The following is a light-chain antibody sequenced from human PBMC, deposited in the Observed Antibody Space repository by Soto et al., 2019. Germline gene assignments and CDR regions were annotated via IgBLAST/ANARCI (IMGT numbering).Light chain of an antibody. CDR1: QSISSW. CDR2: KAS. V-gene: IGKV1-5*03. CDR3: QQYHDSSPI. J-gene: IGKJ2*01. Sequence: DIQMTQSPSTLSASVGDRVTITCRASQSISSWLAWYQHKPGKAPKLLIYKASSLESGVPSRFTGSGSGTAFSLSTSSLQPDDCATNYSQQYHDSSPIFGQVTKLEIK.